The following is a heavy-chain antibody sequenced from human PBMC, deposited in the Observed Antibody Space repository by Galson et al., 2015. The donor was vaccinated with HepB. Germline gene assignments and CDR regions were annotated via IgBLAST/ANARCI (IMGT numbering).Heavy chain of an antibody. J-gene: IGHJ5*02. CDR3: AGDWGKAVVGTWWFDP. Sequence: SLRLSCAASGFTFSSYNMNWVRQAPGKGLEWVSSISYSSTYIHYSDSVKGRFTISRDNAKSSLYLQMNSLRAEDTAVYYCAGDWGKAVVGTWWFDPWGQGTLVTVSS. V-gene: IGHV3-21*06. CDR1: GFTFSSYN. CDR2: ISYSSTYI. D-gene: IGHD6-19*01.